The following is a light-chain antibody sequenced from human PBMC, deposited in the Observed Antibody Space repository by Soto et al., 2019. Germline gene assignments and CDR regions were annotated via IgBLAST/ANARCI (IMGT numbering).Light chain of an antibody. V-gene: IGKV3-20*01. CDR2: GSS. CDR3: QQYGSSAIT. J-gene: IGKJ5*01. Sequence: QSPGTLSLSPGERATLSCRASQSISNNYLAWYQQKPGQAPRLLIYGSSYRAAGIPDRFSGSGSGTDFTLIISGLEPEDFAVYYCQQYGSSAITFGQGTRLEIK. CDR1: QSISNNY.